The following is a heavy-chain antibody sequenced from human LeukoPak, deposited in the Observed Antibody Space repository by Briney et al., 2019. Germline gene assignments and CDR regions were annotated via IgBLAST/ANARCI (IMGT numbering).Heavy chain of an antibody. D-gene: IGHD1-26*01. CDR3: ARVGSGGSYDY. Sequence: GGSLRLSCAASGFTFSSFWMTWVRQAPGEGLEWVANINGDGSKKTYVDSVKGRFTISRDNAKNSLYLQVSSLRAEDTAVYYCARVGSGGSYDYWGKGTTVTVSS. V-gene: IGHV3-7*01. CDR2: INGDGSKK. CDR1: GFTFSSFW. J-gene: IGHJ6*04.